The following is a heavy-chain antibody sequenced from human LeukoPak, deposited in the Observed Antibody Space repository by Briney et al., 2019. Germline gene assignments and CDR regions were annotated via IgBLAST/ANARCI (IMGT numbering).Heavy chain of an antibody. CDR2: INHSGST. V-gene: IGHV4-34*01. J-gene: IGHJ5*02. CDR1: GGSFSGYY. Sequence: SETLSLTCAVYGGSFSGYYWSWIRQPPGKGLEWIGEINHSGSTNYNPSLKSRVTISVDTSKNQFSLKLSSVTAADTAVYYCAMFIAVAGTRHNWFDPWGQGTLVTVSS. CDR3: AMFIAVAGTRHNWFDP. D-gene: IGHD6-19*01.